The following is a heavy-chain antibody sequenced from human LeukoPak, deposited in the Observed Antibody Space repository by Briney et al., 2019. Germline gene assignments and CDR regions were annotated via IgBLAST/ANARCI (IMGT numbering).Heavy chain of an antibody. J-gene: IGHJ4*02. Sequence: GGSLRLSCAASGFSISSYAMNWVRQAPGKGLEWVSYISVSSVTTYYADSVKGRFTISRDNAKNSLYLQMNSLRDEDTAVYYCARDPGFFDYWGQGTLVTISS. CDR1: GFSISSYA. CDR2: ISVSSVTT. V-gene: IGHV3-48*02. CDR3: ARDPGFFDY. D-gene: IGHD7-27*01.